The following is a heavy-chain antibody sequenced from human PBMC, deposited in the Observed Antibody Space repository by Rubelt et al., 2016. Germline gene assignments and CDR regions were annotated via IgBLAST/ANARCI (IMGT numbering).Heavy chain of an antibody. CDR3: ARGGKQQLGPYYYVMDV. CDR2: VNHSGST. Sequence: QVQLQQWGAGLLKPSETLSLTCAVYGASFGDYYWAWIRLPPGKGLEWIGEVNHSGSTNYNQSLKRRVTISVDTSKNQFYLKRSSVTAADTAVYYCARGGKQQLGPYYYVMDVWGQGTTVTVSS. J-gene: IGHJ6*02. CDR1: GASFGDYY. V-gene: IGHV4-34*01. D-gene: IGHD6-13*01.